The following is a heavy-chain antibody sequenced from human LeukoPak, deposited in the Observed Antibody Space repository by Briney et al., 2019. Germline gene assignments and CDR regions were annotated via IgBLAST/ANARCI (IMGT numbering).Heavy chain of an antibody. CDR3: AREGGDSSGYYSYFDY. CDR2: ISYDGSNK. V-gene: IGHV3-30-3*01. Sequence: GGSLRLSCAASGFTFSSYAMHWVRQAPGKGLEWVAVISYDGSNKYYADSVKGRFTISRDNSKNTLYLQMNSLRAEDTAVYYCAREGGDSSGYYSYFDYWGQGTLVTVSS. J-gene: IGHJ4*02. CDR1: GFTFSSYA. D-gene: IGHD3-22*01.